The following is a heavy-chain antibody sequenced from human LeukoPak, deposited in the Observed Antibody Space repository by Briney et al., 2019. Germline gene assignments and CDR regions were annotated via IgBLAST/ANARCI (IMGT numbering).Heavy chain of an antibody. Sequence: GESLKISCKGSGYTFTSYWIGWVRQMPGKGLQWMGIIYAGDSDTRYNPSFQGQVTISVDKAISTAYLQWSSLKASDTGIYYCARSSRASSGWYGLWGQGTLVTVSS. CDR3: ARSSRASSGWYGL. CDR2: IYAGDSDT. CDR1: GYTFTSYW. J-gene: IGHJ4*02. V-gene: IGHV5-51*01. D-gene: IGHD6-19*01.